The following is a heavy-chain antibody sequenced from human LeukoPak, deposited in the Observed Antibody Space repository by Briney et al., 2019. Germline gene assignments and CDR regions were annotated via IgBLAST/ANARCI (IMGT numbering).Heavy chain of an antibody. D-gene: IGHD6-13*01. V-gene: IGHV5-51*01. CDR3: ARPSSSWYDNFDY. CDR2: IYPGDSDT. CDR1: GYSFTNYW. Sequence: PGESLKISCKGSGYSFTNYWIGWVRQMPGKGREWMGVIYPGDSDTRYRPSFQGQVTISADKSISTAYLQWSSLKASDTALYYCARPSSSWYDNFDYWGQGTLVTVSS. J-gene: IGHJ4*02.